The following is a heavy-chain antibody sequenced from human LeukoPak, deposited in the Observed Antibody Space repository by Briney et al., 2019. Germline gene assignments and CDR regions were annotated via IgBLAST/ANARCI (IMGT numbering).Heavy chain of an antibody. CDR2: INPNSGGT. CDR1: GYTFTGYY. Sequence: ASVKVSCKASGYTFTGYYMHWVRQVPGQGLEWMGRINPNSGGTNYAQKFQGRVTMTRGTSISTAYMELSRLRSDDTAVYYCARDPHYYDSSGYYFYYYYYMDVWGKGTTVTVSS. J-gene: IGHJ6*03. D-gene: IGHD3-22*01. CDR3: ARDPHYYDSSGYYFYYYYYMDV. V-gene: IGHV1-2*06.